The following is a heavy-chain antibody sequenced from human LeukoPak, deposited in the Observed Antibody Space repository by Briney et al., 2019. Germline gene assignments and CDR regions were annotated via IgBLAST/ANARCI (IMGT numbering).Heavy chain of an antibody. CDR3: ARRSSTRAYYDFWSGYSIFDY. CDR1: GGSFCGYY. CDR2: INHSGST. Sequence: SETLSLTCAVYGGSFCGYYWSWIRQPPGKGLEWIGEINHSGSTNYNPSLKSRVTISVDTSKNQFSLKLSSVTAADTAVYYCARRSSTRAYYDFWSGYSIFDYWGQGTLVTVSS. J-gene: IGHJ4*02. V-gene: IGHV4-34*01. D-gene: IGHD3-3*01.